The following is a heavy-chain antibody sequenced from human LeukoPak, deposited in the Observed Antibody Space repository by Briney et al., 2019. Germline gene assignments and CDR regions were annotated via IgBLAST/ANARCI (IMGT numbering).Heavy chain of an antibody. CDR1: GGSISSYY. J-gene: IGHJ4*02. CDR2: IYKTGNT. V-gene: IGHV4-59*01. CDR3: ASRTYVDRPKY. D-gene: IGHD5-12*01. Sequence: SETLSLTCAVSGGSISSYYWSWIRHPPGKGLEWIGYIYKTGNTNFNPSLKSRVNKSVDTSKNQFSLKLSSVTAADTAMYYCASRTYVDRPKYWGQGTLVTVSS.